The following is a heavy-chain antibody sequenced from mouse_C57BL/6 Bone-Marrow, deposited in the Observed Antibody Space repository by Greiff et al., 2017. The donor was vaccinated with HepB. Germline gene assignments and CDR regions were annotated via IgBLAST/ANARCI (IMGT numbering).Heavy chain of an antibody. V-gene: IGHV1-72*01. J-gene: IGHJ2*01. Sequence: QQSCKASGYTFTSYWMHWVKQRPGRGLEWIGRIDPNSGGTKYNEKFKSKATLTVDKPSSTAYMQLSSLTSEDSAVYYCARSKRPLDYWGQGTTLTVSS. CDR3: ARSKRPLDY. CDR1: GYTFTSYW. CDR2: IDPNSGGT.